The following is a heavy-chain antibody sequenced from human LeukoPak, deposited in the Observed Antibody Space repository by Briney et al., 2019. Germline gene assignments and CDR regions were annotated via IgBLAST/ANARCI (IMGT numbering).Heavy chain of an antibody. CDR2: ISSSGSTI. J-gene: IGHJ4*02. Sequence: PGGSLRLSCAASGFTFSSYEMNWVRQAPGKGLEWVSYISSSGSTIYYADSVKGRFTISRDNSKNTLYLQMNSLRAEDTAVYYCAKEAVAGTRYYFDYWGQGTLVTVSS. V-gene: IGHV3-48*03. D-gene: IGHD6-19*01. CDR3: AKEAVAGTRYYFDY. CDR1: GFTFSSYE.